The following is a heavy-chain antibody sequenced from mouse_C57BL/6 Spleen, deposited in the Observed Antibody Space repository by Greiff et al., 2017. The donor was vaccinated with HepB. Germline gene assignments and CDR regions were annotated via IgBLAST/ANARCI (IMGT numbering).Heavy chain of an antibody. CDR1: GFNIKDDY. CDR3: TTPYYSNYWFAY. J-gene: IGHJ3*01. V-gene: IGHV14-4*01. Sequence: VQLKQSGAELVRPGASVKLSCTASGFNIKDDYMHWVKQRPEQGLEWIGWIDPENGDTEYASKFQGKATITADTSSNTAYLQLSSLTSEDTAVYYCTTPYYSNYWFAYWGQGTLVTVSA. D-gene: IGHD2-5*01. CDR2: IDPENGDT.